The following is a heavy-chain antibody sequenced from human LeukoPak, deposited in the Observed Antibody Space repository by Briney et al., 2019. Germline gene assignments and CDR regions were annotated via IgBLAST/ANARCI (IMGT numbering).Heavy chain of an antibody. D-gene: IGHD3-22*01. CDR1: GGSISSSSYY. CDR3: ARDGNFTYYYDSSGYYYGY. J-gene: IGHJ4*02. Sequence: SETLSLTCTVSGGSISSSSYYWGWIRQPPGKGLEWIGSIYYSGSTYYNPSLKSRVTISVDTSKNQFSLKLSSVTAADTAVYYCARDGNFTYYYDSSGYYYGYWGQGTLVTVSS. V-gene: IGHV4-39*02. CDR2: IYYSGST.